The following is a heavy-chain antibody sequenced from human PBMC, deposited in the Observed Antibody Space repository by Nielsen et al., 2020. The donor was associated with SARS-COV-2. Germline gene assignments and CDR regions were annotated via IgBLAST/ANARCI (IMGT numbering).Heavy chain of an antibody. V-gene: IGHV1-18*04. Sequence: PSVKVSCKASGYTFTKYGISWVRQAPGQGLEWMGWISGNSDSAKYVKKFLGRVIMTTDTSTSTAYLEVRSLRSDDTAVYYCASSAPPSGFNWFDPWGQGTLVTVSS. CDR1: GYTFTKYG. J-gene: IGHJ5*02. CDR2: ISGNSDSA. D-gene: IGHD3-22*01. CDR3: ASSAPPSGFNWFDP.